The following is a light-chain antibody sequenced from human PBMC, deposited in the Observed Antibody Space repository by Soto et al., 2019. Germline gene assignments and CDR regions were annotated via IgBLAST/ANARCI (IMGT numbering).Light chain of an antibody. Sequence: DIQMTQSPSSLSVSVGDRVTITCRASQNIAGYLNWYQQKPGKAPELLIYGSSTLQSGVPSSFSGSGYGTDFTLTISSLQPEDFATYYCQQTYITPYTFGQGTNLEIK. V-gene: IGKV1-39*01. CDR2: GSS. CDR3: QQTYITPYT. J-gene: IGKJ2*01. CDR1: QNIAGY.